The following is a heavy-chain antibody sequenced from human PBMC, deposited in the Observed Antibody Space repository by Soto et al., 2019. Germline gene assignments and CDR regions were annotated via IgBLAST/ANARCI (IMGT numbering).Heavy chain of an antibody. CDR3: VREAVTYYDFWSGYYQSGWFDP. Sequence: SETLSLTCTVSVGSISSYYWSWIRQPPGKGLEWIGYIYYSGSTNYNPSLKSRVTISVDTSKNQFSLKLSSVTAADTAVYYCVREAVTYYDFWSGYYQSGWFDPWGQGTLVTVSS. J-gene: IGHJ5*02. CDR1: VGSISSYY. CDR2: IYYSGST. V-gene: IGHV4-59*01. D-gene: IGHD3-3*01.